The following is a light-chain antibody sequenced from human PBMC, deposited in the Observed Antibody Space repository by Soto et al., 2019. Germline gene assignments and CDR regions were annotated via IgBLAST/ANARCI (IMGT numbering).Light chain of an antibody. Sequence: EIVLTQSPGTLSLSPGERATLSCRASQSVTSNYLAWYQQKPGQAPRLLIFGAFIRDTGIPDRFSGSGSGTDFTLTISRLESEDFAVYYCHQYGSSPGTFGQGTKVEIK. V-gene: IGKV3-20*01. CDR1: QSVTSNY. J-gene: IGKJ1*01. CDR2: GAF. CDR3: HQYGSSPGT.